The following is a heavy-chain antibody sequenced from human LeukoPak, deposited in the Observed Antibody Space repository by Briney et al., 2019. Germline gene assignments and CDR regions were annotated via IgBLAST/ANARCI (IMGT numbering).Heavy chain of an antibody. Sequence: SETLSLTCTVSGGSISSSSYYWGWIRQPPGKGLEWIGSIYYSGSTYYNPSLKSRVTISVDTSKNQFSLKLSSVTAADTAVYYCASLVGGSYHHNWFDPWGQGTLVTVSS. D-gene: IGHD1-26*01. CDR2: IYYSGST. CDR1: GGSISSSSYY. J-gene: IGHJ5*02. CDR3: ASLVGGSYHHNWFDP. V-gene: IGHV4-39*01.